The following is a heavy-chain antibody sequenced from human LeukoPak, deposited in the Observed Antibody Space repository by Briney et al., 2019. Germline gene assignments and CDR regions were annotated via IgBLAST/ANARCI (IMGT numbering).Heavy chain of an antibody. V-gene: IGHV1-69*05. CDR1: GGTFSSYA. D-gene: IGHD1-26*01. CDR3: ARVRRSGELLDAGRYNWFDP. CDR2: IIPIFGTA. J-gene: IGHJ5*02. Sequence: SVKVSCKASGGTFSSYAISWVRQAPGQGLEWMGGIIPIFGTASYAQKFQGRVTMTRDTSTSTVFMELSSLRSEDTAVYYCARVRRSGELLDAGRYNWFDPWGQGTLVTVSS.